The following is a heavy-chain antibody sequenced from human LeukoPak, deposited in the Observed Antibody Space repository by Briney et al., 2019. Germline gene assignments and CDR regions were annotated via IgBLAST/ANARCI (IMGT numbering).Heavy chain of an antibody. Sequence: GRSLRLSCAASGFTFDDYAMHWVRQAPGKGLEWVSGISWNSGSIGYADSVKGRFTISRDNAKNSLYLQMNSLRAEDTALYYCAKDQDFWSGYYSGGYFDYWGQGTLVTVSS. J-gene: IGHJ4*02. D-gene: IGHD3-3*01. CDR2: ISWNSGSI. CDR1: GFTFDDYA. CDR3: AKDQDFWSGYYSGGYFDY. V-gene: IGHV3-9*01.